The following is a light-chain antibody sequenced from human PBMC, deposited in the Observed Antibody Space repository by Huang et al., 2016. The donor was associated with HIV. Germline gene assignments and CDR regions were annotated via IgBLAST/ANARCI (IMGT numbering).Light chain of an antibody. CDR2: GAS. V-gene: IGKV3-15*01. CDR1: KSILRN. J-gene: IGKJ2*01. CDR3: QQYNKWPPYT. Sequence: VMTQSPATLSVSPGERATLSCRASKSILRNLAWYQQRPGQPPRNLIYGASVRLPGIPDRLSGSGSGTEFSLTISSLQSEDVAVYYCQQYNKWPPYTYGQGTKLEIK.